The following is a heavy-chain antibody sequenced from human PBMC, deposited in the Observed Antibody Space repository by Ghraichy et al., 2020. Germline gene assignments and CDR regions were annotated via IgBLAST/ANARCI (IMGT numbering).Heavy chain of an antibody. J-gene: IGHJ4*02. CDR1: GFTFSKYW. CDR2: ISSDGSST. D-gene: IGHD3-9*01. Sequence: GGSLRLSCAASGFTFSKYWMHWVRQAPGKGLVWVSRISSDGSSTNYADSVKGRFTISRDNAKNTLFLQMNSLRAEDTAVYYCVCRYDTLTGIDYWDQGTLVIVSS. CDR3: VCRYDTLTGIDY. V-gene: IGHV3-74*01.